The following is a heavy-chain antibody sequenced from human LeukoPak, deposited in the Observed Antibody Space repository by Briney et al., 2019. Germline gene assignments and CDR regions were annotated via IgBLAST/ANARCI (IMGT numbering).Heavy chain of an antibody. V-gene: IGHV3-7*01. Sequence: GGSLRLSCAASGFTFSRYCMSWVRQAPGKGLEWVASIKQDKSEKFYVHSVKGRFTISRDNAKNSLFLQVNSLRAEDTAFYYCAILLRDATIYDFWGHGALVTVSS. CDR3: AILLRDATIYDF. CDR1: GFTFSRYC. CDR2: IKQDKSEK. J-gene: IGHJ4*01. D-gene: IGHD5-24*01.